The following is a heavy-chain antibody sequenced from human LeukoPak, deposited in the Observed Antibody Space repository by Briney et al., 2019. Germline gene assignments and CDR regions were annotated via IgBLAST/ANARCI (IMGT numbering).Heavy chain of an antibody. CDR2: IYYSGST. CDR1: GGSISSSSYF. V-gene: IGHV4-39*01. D-gene: IGHD3-16*01. J-gene: IGHJ3*02. Sequence: SETLSLTCTVSGGSISSSSYFWVWIRQPPGKGLEWIGSIYYSGSTYYNPSLMSRVTISVDTSKNQFSLKLNSVTAADTAVYYCARHWGRDTFDIWGQGTMVTVSS. CDR3: ARHWGRDTFDI.